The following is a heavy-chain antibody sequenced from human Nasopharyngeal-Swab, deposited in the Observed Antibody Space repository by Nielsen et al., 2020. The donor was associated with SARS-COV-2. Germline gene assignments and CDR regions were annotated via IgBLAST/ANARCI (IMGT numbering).Heavy chain of an antibody. D-gene: IGHD6-19*01. CDR1: GYSFTSYW. V-gene: IGHV5-51*01. Sequence: GESLKISCKGSGYSFTSYWIAWVRQMPGKGLEWMGLIYPSDSETRYSPSFEGQVTISADKSISTAYLQWSSLKAADTAMYYCARGWYSGPDYWGQGTLVTVSS. CDR2: IYPSDSET. J-gene: IGHJ4*02. CDR3: ARGWYSGPDY.